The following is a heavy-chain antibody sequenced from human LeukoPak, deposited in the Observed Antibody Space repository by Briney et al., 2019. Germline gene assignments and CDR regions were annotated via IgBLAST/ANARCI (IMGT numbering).Heavy chain of an antibody. Sequence: VASVKVSCKASGYTFTGYYMHWVRQAPGQGLEWMGWINPNSGGTNYAQKFQDRVTMTRDTSISTAYMELSRLRSDDTAVYYCAREKLTTGSPTFDYWGQGTLVTVSS. D-gene: IGHD4-17*01. CDR2: INPNSGGT. J-gene: IGHJ4*02. CDR1: GYTFTGYY. V-gene: IGHV1-2*02. CDR3: AREKLTTGSPTFDY.